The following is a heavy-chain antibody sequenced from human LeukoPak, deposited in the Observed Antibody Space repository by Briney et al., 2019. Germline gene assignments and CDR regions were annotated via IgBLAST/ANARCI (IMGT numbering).Heavy chain of an antibody. CDR1: GFTFSSYA. V-gene: IGHV3-23*01. J-gene: IGHJ4*02. CDR3: AKGEDYYDSSGYYQFDY. CDR2: ISGSGDST. D-gene: IGHD3-22*01. Sequence: PGGSLRLSCAASGFTFSSYAMSWVRQAPGKGLEWVSAISGSGDSTYYADSVKGRFTISRDNSKNTLYLQMNSLRAEDTAVYYCAKGEDYYDSSGYYQFDYWGQGTLVTVSS.